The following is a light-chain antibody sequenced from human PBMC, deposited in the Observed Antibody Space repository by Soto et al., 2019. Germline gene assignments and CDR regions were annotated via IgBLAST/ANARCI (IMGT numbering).Light chain of an antibody. CDR3: GTWDGSLSGYV. V-gene: IGLV1-51*02. Sequence: QSVLTQPPSVSAAPGQKVTISCSGSSSNIGNNYVSWYRQFPGTAPKLLIYEDNKRPSGIPDRFSGSKSGTSATLDITGLQTGDEADYYCGTWDGSLSGYVFGAGTQVTVL. J-gene: IGLJ1*01. CDR1: SSNIGNNY. CDR2: EDN.